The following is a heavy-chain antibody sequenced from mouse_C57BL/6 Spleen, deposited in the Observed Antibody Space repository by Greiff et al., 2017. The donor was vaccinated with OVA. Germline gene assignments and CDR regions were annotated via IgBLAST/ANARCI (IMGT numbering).Heavy chain of an antibody. V-gene: IGHV7-3*01. CDR2: IRNKANGYTT. J-gene: IGHJ2*01. CDR1: GFTFTDYY. Sequence: EVQLVESGGGLVQPGGSLSLSCAASGFTFTDYYMSWVRQPPGKALEWLGFIRNKANGYTTEYSASVKGRFTISRDNSQSILYLQMNALRAEDSATYYCARYRGYFDDWGQGTTLTVSS. CDR3: ARYRGYFDD.